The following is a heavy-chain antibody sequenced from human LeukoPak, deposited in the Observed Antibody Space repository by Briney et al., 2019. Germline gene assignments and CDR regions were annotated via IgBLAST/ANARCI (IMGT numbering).Heavy chain of an antibody. CDR3: ATEGFYY. CDR2: ISRSGDIT. J-gene: IGHJ4*02. Sequence: GGSLRLSCAASGAAFTKYGMKWVRQAAGAGLEYISGISRSGDITHYADSVKGRFTISRDNVQNTLYLQMDSLRADDTALYYCATEGFYYWGPGTQVTVSS. V-gene: IGHV3-23*01. CDR1: GAAFTKYG.